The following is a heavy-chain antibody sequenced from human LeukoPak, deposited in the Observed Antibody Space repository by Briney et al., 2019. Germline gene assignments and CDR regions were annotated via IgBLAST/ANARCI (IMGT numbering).Heavy chain of an antibody. CDR3: ARVSSGWYGGFDP. V-gene: IGHV3-30*03. Sequence: GGSLRLSCAASGFTFSSYDMHWVRQAPGKGLERVTIISYDGSNKYYADSVKGRFTISRDNSKNTLYLLMNSLRTEDTAVYYCARVSSGWYGGFDPWGQGTLVTVSS. CDR1: GFTFSSYD. CDR2: ISYDGSNK. J-gene: IGHJ5*02. D-gene: IGHD6-19*01.